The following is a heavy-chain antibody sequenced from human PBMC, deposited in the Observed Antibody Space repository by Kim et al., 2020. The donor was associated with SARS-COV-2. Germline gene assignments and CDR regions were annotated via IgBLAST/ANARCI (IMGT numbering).Heavy chain of an antibody. Sequence: GESLKISCKGSGYSFTSYWIGWVRQMPGKGLEWMGIIYPGDSDTRYSPSFQGQVTISADKSISTAYLQWSSLKASDTAMYYCARQGSPMVRGVIITSHIDYWGQGTLVTVSS. CDR1: GYSFTSYW. CDR3: ARQGSPMVRGVIITSHIDY. CDR2: IYPGDSDT. V-gene: IGHV5-51*01. D-gene: IGHD3-10*01. J-gene: IGHJ4*02.